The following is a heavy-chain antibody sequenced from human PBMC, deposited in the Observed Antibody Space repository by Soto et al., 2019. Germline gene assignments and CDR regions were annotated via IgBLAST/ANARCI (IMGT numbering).Heavy chain of an antibody. V-gene: IGHV3-23*01. D-gene: IGHD3-16*01. CDR2: ISGSGGST. CDR3: AKGGAIDWFDS. Sequence: AXGALRVSCAASGFTCSSYSLSWVRQAPGKGLEWVSAISGSGGSTYYADSVKGRFTISRDNSKNTLYLQMNSLRAEDTAVYYCAKGGAIDWFDSWGQGTLVTVSS. CDR1: GFTCSSYS. J-gene: IGHJ5*01.